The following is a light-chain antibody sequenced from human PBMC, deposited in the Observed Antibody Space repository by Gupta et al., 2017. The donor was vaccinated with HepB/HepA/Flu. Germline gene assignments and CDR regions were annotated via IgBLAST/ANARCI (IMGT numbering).Light chain of an antibody. CDR2: AAS. CDR3: QQRNSYPRT. J-gene: IGKJ1*01. Sequence: DIQLTQSPSFLSASVGDRVTITCRASQGISSYLAWYQQKPGKAPKLLIYAASTVQSGVPSRFSGSGSGTEFTLTISSRQPEDFATYYCQQRNSYPRTFGQGTKVEIK. V-gene: IGKV1-9*01. CDR1: QGISSY.